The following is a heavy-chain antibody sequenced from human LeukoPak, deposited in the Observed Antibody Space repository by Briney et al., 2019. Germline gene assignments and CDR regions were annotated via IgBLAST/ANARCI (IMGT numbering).Heavy chain of an antibody. CDR1: GFTSSFYE. V-gene: IGHV3-48*03. Sequence: GGSLRLSCAASGFTSSFYEMNWVPQGAGERLGWVAYISESGATIYYADSVKCRFTISRDNAKSSVYLQLNSLRDEATAVYSCARHSGHCEDNTCHHFDYWGQGTLVTVSS. J-gene: IGHJ4*02. CDR2: ISESGATI. CDR3: ARHSGHCEDNTCHHFDY. D-gene: IGHD2-15*01.